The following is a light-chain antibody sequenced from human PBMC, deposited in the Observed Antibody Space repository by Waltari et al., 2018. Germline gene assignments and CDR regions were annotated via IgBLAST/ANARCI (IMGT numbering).Light chain of an antibody. Sequence: EIVLTQSPASLPLSPGDRATLSCRASQSVGSYLAWYQQKPGQAPRLLIYDASNRATGIPARFSGSGSGTDFTLTISSLEPEDFAVYYCQLRSNWPPLFTFGPGTNVDIK. CDR1: QSVGSY. CDR3: QLRSNWPPLFT. V-gene: IGKV3-11*01. J-gene: IGKJ3*01. CDR2: DAS.